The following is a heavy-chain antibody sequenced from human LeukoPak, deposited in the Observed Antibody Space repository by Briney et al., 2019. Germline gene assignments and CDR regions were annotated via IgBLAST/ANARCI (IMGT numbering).Heavy chain of an antibody. D-gene: IGHD6-6*01. Sequence: NSSETLSLTCTVSGGSISSYYWSWIRQPPGKGLEWIGYIYYSGSTNYNPSLKSRVTISVDTSKNQFSLKLSSVTAADMAVYYCARNIAARPFDYWGQGTLVTVSS. J-gene: IGHJ4*02. CDR3: ARNIAARPFDY. V-gene: IGHV4-59*01. CDR2: IYYSGST. CDR1: GGSISSYY.